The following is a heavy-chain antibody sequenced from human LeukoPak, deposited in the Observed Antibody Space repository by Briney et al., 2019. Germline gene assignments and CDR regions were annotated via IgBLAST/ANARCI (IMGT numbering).Heavy chain of an antibody. Sequence: SETLSLTCAVYGGSFSGYYWSWIRQPPGKGLEWIGEINHSGSTNYNPSLKSRVTISVDTSKNQFSLNLSSVTAADTAVYYCARVITVRGVIFDYWGQGTLVTVSS. D-gene: IGHD3-16*01. V-gene: IGHV4-34*01. J-gene: IGHJ4*02. CDR1: GGSFSGYY. CDR2: INHSGST. CDR3: ARVITVRGVIFDY.